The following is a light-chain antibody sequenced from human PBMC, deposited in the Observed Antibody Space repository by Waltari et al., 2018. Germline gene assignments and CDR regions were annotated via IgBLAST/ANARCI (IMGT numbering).Light chain of an antibody. Sequence: DFVMTQSPDSLAVSLGERATINCKSSQTILYSPTNRNYLAWYQQRPGQPPKLRIYWASVRASGVPDRFSGSGSGTDFTLTISSLQPEDVAVYYCQQYITTLTFGGGTKVEIK. CDR1: QTILYSPTNRNY. CDR2: WAS. V-gene: IGKV4-1*01. J-gene: IGKJ4*01. CDR3: QQYITTLT.